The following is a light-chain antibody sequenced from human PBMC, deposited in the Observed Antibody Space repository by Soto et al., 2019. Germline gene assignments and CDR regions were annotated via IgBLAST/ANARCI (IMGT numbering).Light chain of an antibody. CDR2: DAS. Sequence: EIVMTPSPATLSVSPGERATLSCRASQSVSSNLAWYQQKPGQAPRLLIYDASNTATGIPARFSGSGSGDDFTLTISMLEAEDFENYCQQQDNNWPITCGQGTRREIK. CDR3: QQDNNWPIT. V-gene: IGKV3D-15*03. J-gene: IGKJ5*01. CDR1: QSVSSN.